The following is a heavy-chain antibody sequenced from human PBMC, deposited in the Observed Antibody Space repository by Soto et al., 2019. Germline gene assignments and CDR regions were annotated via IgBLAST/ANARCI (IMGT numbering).Heavy chain of an antibody. D-gene: IGHD5-12*01. J-gene: IGHJ4*02. V-gene: IGHV1-18*04. Sequence: QVRLVQSGPEVKKPEASVKVSCKASGYTFSSSAISWVRQAPGQGPEWVGRISSSGVTNYAQNFQGRVTLTVDSSTTTAYMEVRSLSSADTAIYYCARDHGGYGTFDYWGQGTLVTVSS. CDR2: ISSSGVT. CDR1: GYTFSSSA. CDR3: ARDHGGYGTFDY.